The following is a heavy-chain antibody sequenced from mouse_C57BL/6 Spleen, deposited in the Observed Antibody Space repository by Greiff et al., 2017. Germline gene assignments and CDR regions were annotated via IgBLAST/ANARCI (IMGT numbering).Heavy chain of an antibody. D-gene: IGHD1-1*01. CDR2: INPRNGGT. CDR3: ARPYYYGSSYYAMDY. J-gene: IGHJ4*01. Sequence: QVQLQQSGTELVKPGASVKLSCKASGYTFTSYWMHWVKQRPGQGLEWIGNINPRNGGTNYNEKFKSKATLTVDKSSSTAYMQLSSLTSEDSAVXYCARPYYYGSSYYAMDYWGQGTSVTVSA. CDR1: GYTFTSYW. V-gene: IGHV1-53*01.